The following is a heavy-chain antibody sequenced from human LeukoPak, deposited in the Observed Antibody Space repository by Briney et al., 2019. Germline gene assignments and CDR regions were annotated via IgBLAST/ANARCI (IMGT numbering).Heavy chain of an antibody. D-gene: IGHD4-11*01. Sequence: GGSLRLSCVASGFTFSSYWMTWVRQAPGKGLVWVSRINSDGSSTSYADSVKGRFTISRDNAKNSVYLQMNSLRAEDTAVYYCARASVTVTTGHNAFDIWGQGTMVTVSS. CDR2: INSDGSST. J-gene: IGHJ3*02. CDR3: ARASVTVTTGHNAFDI. CDR1: GFTFSSYW. V-gene: IGHV3-74*01.